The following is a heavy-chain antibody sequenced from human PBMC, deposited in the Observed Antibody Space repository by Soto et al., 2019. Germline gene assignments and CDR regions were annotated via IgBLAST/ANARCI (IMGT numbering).Heavy chain of an antibody. CDR2: ISYDGSNK. J-gene: IGHJ6*02. CDR3: AKTLRGMDV. CDR1: GFTFSSYG. Sequence: QVQLVESGGGVVQPGRSLRLSCAASGFTFSSYGMHWVRQAPGKGLEWVAVISYDGSNKYYADSVKGRFTISRDNSKNTLYLQMNSLRAEDTAVYYCAKTLRGMDVWSQGTTVTVSS. V-gene: IGHV3-30*18.